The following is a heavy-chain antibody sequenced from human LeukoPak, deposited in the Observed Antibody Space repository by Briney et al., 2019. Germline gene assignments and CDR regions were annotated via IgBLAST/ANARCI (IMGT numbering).Heavy chain of an antibody. CDR1: GFTFSSYG. CDR3: ARAMTTVTTPDVHFDY. CDR2: ISYDGSNK. Sequence: GRSLRLSCAASGFTFSSYGMHWARQAPGKGLEWVAVISYDGSNKYYADSVKGRFTISRDNSKNTLYLQMNSLRAEDTAVYYCARAMTTVTTPDVHFDYWGQGTLVTVSS. V-gene: IGHV3-30*03. D-gene: IGHD4-17*01. J-gene: IGHJ4*02.